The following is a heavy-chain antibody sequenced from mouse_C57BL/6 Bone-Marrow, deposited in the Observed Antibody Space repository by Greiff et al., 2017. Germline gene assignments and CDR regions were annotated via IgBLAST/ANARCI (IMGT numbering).Heavy chain of an antibody. CDR1: GYTFTSYG. CDR3: TRDYGSSRWFAY. D-gene: IGHD1-1*01. J-gene: IGHJ3*01. Sequence: QVQLKQPGAELARPGASVKLSCKASGYTFTSYGISWVKQRTGQGLEWIGEIYPRSGNTYYNEKFKGKATLTADKSSSTAYMELRSLTSEDSAVYFCTRDYGSSRWFAYWGQGTLVTVSA. CDR2: IYPRSGNT. V-gene: IGHV1-81*01.